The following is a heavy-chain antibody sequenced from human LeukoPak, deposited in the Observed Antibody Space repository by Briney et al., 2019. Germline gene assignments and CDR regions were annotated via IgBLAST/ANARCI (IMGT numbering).Heavy chain of an antibody. J-gene: IGHJ4*02. Sequence: GGSLRLSCAASGFTFGIYAMHWVRQAPGKGLEWVTIISYDGSTKYYADSVKGRFTISRDNSRNTLYLQMNSLRTEDTAVYYCARDSRYRSGWNYFDYWGQGTLVTVSS. CDR2: ISYDGSTK. D-gene: IGHD6-19*01. CDR3: ARDSRYRSGWNYFDY. CDR1: GFTFGIYA. V-gene: IGHV3-30-3*01.